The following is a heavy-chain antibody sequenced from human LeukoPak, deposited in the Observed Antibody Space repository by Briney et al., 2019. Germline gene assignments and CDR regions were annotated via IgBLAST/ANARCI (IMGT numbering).Heavy chain of an antibody. V-gene: IGHV4-59*08. CDR3: VRQGYHDFWSGLTHYYYYYMDV. J-gene: IGHJ6*03. CDR1: GGSTSSYY. CDR2: IYYSGST. Sequence: PSETLSLTCTVSGGSTSSYYWSWIRQLPGKGLENIAYIYYSGSTKYKSSLESRLTISLDTSKNQISLKLSSVTAADTAVYYCVRQGYHDFWSGLTHYYYYYMDVWGKGTAVTVSS. D-gene: IGHD3-3*01.